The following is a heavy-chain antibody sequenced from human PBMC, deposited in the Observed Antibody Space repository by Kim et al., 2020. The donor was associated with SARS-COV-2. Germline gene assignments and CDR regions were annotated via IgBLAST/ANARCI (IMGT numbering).Heavy chain of an antibody. CDR2: INHSGST. J-gene: IGHJ4*02. CDR3: ARGAAYYYGSGSYYY. D-gene: IGHD3-10*01. CDR1: GGSFSGYY. Sequence: SETLSLTCAVYGGSFSGYYWSWIRQPPGKGLEWIGEINHSGSTNYNPSLKSRVTISVDTSKNQFSLKLSSVTAADTAVYYCARGAAYYYGSGSYYYWGQGTLVTVSS. V-gene: IGHV4-34*01.